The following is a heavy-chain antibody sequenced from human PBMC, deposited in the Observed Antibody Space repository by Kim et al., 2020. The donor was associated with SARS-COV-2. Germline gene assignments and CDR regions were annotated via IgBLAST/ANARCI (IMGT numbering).Heavy chain of an antibody. V-gene: IGHV3-33*06. CDR2: IWYDGSNK. CDR3: AKVGVSGGYVDEGGNYYYYGMDV. CDR1: GFTFSSYG. Sequence: GGSLRLSCAASGFTFSSYGMHWVRQAPGKGLEWVAVIWYDGSNKYYADSVKGRFTISRDNSKNTLYLQMNSLRAEDTAVYYCAKVGVSGGYVDEGGNYYYYGMDVWGQGTTVTVSS. J-gene: IGHJ6*02. D-gene: IGHD5-12*01.